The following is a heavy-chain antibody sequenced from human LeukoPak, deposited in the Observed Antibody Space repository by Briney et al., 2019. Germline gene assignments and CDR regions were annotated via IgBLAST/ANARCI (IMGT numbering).Heavy chain of an antibody. Sequence: ASVKVSCKASGYTFISYGISWVRQAPGQGLEWMGWISTYNGDTNYAQRFQGRIIMTTDTSTSTTYMELRTLRSDDTAVYYCARVGVYFDYWGQGTLVTVSS. CDR1: GYTFISYG. CDR3: ARVGVYFDY. V-gene: IGHV1-18*01. CDR2: ISTYNGDT. J-gene: IGHJ4*02. D-gene: IGHD3-10*01.